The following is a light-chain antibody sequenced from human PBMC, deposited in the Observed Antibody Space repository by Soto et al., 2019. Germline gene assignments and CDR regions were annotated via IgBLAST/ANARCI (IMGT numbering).Light chain of an antibody. CDR3: QQSYSTPPFT. Sequence: DIQMTQSPSSLSASVGDRVTITCLASQSISSYLNWYQQKPGKAPKLLIYAASSLQSGVPSRFSGSGSGTDFTLTISSLQPEDFATYYCQQSYSTPPFTFG. J-gene: IGKJ4*02. CDR1: QSISSY. V-gene: IGKV1-39*01. CDR2: AAS.